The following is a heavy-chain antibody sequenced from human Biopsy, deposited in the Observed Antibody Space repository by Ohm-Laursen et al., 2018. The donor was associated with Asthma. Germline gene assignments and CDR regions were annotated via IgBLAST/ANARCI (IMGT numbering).Heavy chain of an antibody. CDR3: ARGDSSGWSHYYFDY. D-gene: IGHD6-19*01. CDR1: GFTVSRDH. J-gene: IGHJ4*02. Sequence: GSLRLSCTASGFTVSRDHMFWVRQAPGKGLEWVSVIYSGGTSHTADSVRGRFTISRDFSKNTLHLQMHSLRVEDTAVYYCARGDSSGWSHYYFDYWGQGTLFTVSS. CDR2: IYSGGTS. V-gene: IGHV3-53*01.